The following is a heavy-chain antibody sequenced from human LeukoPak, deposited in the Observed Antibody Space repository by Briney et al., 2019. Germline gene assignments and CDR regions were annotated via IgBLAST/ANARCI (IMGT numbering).Heavy chain of an antibody. CDR3: ARDRGSGGYYTHFDY. D-gene: IGHD3-22*01. Sequence: ASVKVSCKASGYTFTGYYMHWVRQAPGQGLEWMGRINPNSGGTNYAQKFQGRVTMTRDTSISTAYMELSRLRSDDTAVYYCARDRGSGGYYTHFDYWGQGTLVTVSS. CDR2: INPNSGGT. V-gene: IGHV1-2*06. J-gene: IGHJ4*02. CDR1: GYTFTGYY.